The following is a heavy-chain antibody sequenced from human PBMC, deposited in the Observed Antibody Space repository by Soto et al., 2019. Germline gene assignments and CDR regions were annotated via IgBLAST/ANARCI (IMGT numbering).Heavy chain of an antibody. CDR2: IHNSGST. Sequence: QVQLQESGPGLVKPSESLALTCTVSGGSITSYYWSWIRQPPGKGLAWIGYIHNSGSTSYNPSLQSRVSISADVSKNQFSLDLRSVTAADTAVSYCARRWSGTDYWGHGTLVTVSS. CDR3: ARRWSGTDY. CDR1: GGSITSYY. J-gene: IGHJ4*01. V-gene: IGHV4-59*01. D-gene: IGHD3-10*01.